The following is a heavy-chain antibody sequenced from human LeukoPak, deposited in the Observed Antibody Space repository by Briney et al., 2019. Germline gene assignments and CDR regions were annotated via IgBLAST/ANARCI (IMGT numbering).Heavy chain of an antibody. D-gene: IGHD3/OR15-3a*01. Sequence: GGSLRLSCAASGFDFNNYVMHWVRQAPGKGLEWVAVISYDGSNIYYSDSVKGRFTISRDNSKNTLYVQMSSLRPEDTAVYYCARSSGRFGLVIFLLDYWGQGTLVTVSS. CDR1: GFDFNNYV. CDR2: ISYDGSNI. J-gene: IGHJ4*02. CDR3: ARSSGRFGLVIFLLDY. V-gene: IGHV3-30-3*01.